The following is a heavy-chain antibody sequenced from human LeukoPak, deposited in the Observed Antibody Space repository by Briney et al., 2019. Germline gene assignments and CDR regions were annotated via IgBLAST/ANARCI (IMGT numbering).Heavy chain of an antibody. J-gene: IGHJ6*02. CDR1: GLTVNING. CDR3: ARSSGSYYSFYYFGMDV. V-gene: IGHV3-66*01. D-gene: IGHD3-10*01. CDR2: IHTDGTT. Sequence: GGSLRLSCAASGLTVNINGINWVRQAPGKGLEWVSIIHTDGTTYFADTVKGRFTISRDNSKNTLYLHMNSLRAEDTAVYYCARSSGSYYSFYYFGMDVWGQGTTVTVSS.